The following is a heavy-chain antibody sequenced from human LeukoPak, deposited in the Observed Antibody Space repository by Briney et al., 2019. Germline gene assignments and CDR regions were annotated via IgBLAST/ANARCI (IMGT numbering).Heavy chain of an antibody. J-gene: IGHJ4*02. Sequence: ASLKVSCKASGYTFTGYSMHWVRQAPGQGLEWVGWINPNSGGTNYAQKLQGRVTMTRDTSISTAYMELSRLRSDDTAVYYCARVCSSTSCYSRSIDYWGQGTLVTVSS. V-gene: IGHV1-2*02. CDR1: GYTFTGYS. CDR3: ARVCSSTSCYSRSIDY. CDR2: INPNSGGT. D-gene: IGHD2-2*01.